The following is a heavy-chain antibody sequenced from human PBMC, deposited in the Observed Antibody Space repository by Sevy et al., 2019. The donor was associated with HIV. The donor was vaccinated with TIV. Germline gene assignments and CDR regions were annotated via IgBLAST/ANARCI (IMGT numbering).Heavy chain of an antibody. CDR3: VKGVDILGAASRYFYGMDV. CDR1: GFTFSNYI. V-gene: IGHV3-64D*06. CDR2: ISSNGGST. J-gene: IGHJ6*02. Sequence: GGSLRLSCSASGFTFSNYIMHWVRQAPGKGPKYVSAISSNGGSTYYGDSVKGRFIISRDNSKRTLDLQMSCLRDEDTAVYYWVKGVDILGAASRYFYGMDVWGRGTTVTVSS. D-gene: IGHD5-12*01.